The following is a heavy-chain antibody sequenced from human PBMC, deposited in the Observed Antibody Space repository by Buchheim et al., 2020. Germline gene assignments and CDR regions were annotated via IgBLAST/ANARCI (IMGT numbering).Heavy chain of an antibody. CDR2: IKEDGSEK. CDR3: ARGWGPHGC. Sequence: EVQLVESGGGLVQPGESLRLSCAASGFTFRNYSMTWVRQAPGKGLEWVANIKEDGSEKNYVDSVKGRFTISRANAKNSLYLQMTSLRVEDTAVYYCARGWGPHGCWGQG. D-gene: IGHD3-16*01. CDR1: GFTFRNYS. J-gene: IGHJ4*02. V-gene: IGHV3-7*01.